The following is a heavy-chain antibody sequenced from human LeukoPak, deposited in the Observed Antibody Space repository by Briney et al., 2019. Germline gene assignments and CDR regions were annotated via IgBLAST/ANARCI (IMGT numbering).Heavy chain of an antibody. V-gene: IGHV4-59*12. D-gene: IGHD2-21*02. CDR1: GGSISSYY. CDR3: ARSHIVVVTATPGFDP. Sequence: SETLSLTCTVSGGSISSYYWSWIRQPPGKGLEWIGYIYYSGSTNYNPSLKSRVTISVDTSKNQFSLKLSSVTAADTAVYYCARSHIVVVTATPGFDPWGQGTLVTVSS. CDR2: IYYSGST. J-gene: IGHJ5*02.